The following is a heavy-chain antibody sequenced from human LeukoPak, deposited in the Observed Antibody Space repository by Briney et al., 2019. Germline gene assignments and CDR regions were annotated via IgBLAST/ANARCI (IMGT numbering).Heavy chain of an antibody. J-gene: IGHJ4*02. CDR2: INYSGST. CDR1: GGSFSGYY. Sequence: SETLSLTCAVYGGSFSGYYWSWIRQPPGKGLEWIGEINYSGSTNYNPSLKSRVTISVDTSKNQFSLKLSSVTAADTAVYYCARGDTAMVNFDYWGQGTLVTVSS. CDR3: ARGDTAMVNFDY. V-gene: IGHV4-34*01. D-gene: IGHD5-18*01.